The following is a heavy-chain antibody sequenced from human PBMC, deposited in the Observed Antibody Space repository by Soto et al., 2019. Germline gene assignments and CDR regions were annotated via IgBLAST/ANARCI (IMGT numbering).Heavy chain of an antibody. Sequence: QVQLVQSGAEVKKPGSSVKVSCKASGGTFSSYAISWVRQAPGQGLEWMGGIIPIFGTANYAQKFQGRVTITADESTSTAYRELSSLRSEDTAVYYCARDGFYYDFWSGYYRGWFDPWGQGTLVTVSS. J-gene: IGHJ5*02. CDR3: ARDGFYYDFWSGYYRGWFDP. CDR2: IIPIFGTA. D-gene: IGHD3-3*01. CDR1: GGTFSSYA. V-gene: IGHV1-69*01.